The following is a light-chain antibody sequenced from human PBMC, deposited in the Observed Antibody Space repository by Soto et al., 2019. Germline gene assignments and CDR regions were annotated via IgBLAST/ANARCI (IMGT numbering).Light chain of an antibody. V-gene: IGLV2-8*01. CDR2: EVT. CDR3: TSYAGSNTVL. CDR1: SSDVGAYKY. J-gene: IGLJ2*01. Sequence: QSALTQPPSASGSPGQSVTISCTGTSSDVGAYKYVSWYQQHPGKAPKLMIYEVTKRPSGVPDRFSGSKSGNTASLTVSGLQAEDEADYCCTSYAGSNTVLFGGGTKLTVL.